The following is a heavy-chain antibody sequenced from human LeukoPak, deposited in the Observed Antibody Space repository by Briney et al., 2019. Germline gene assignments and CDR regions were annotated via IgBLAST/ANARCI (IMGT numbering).Heavy chain of an antibody. CDR1: GGSISGHY. J-gene: IGHJ6*02. D-gene: IGHD3-9*01. V-gene: IGHV4-59*08. Sequence: PSETLSLTCNVSGGSISGHYWTWIRQPPGKGLEFIGFIYYSGATNYNPSLKSRVTMSVDTSKNQLSLKLSSVTAADTAVYFCARGNYEILADYSVKYYGMDVWGPGTTVTVSS. CDR3: ARGNYEILADYSVKYYGMDV. CDR2: IYYSGAT.